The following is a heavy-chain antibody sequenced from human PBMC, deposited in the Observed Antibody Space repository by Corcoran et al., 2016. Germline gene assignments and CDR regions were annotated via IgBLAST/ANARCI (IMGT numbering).Heavy chain of an antibody. Sequence: EVQLVESGGGLVKPGGSLRLSCAASGFTFSSYSMNWVRQAPGKGLEWVSSISSSSSYIYYADSVKGRFTISRDNAKNSLYLQMNSLRAEDTAVYYCARELGGDGYNKFDYWGQGTLVTVSS. V-gene: IGHV3-21*01. CDR2: ISSSSSYI. D-gene: IGHD3-16*01. CDR1: GFTFSSYS. J-gene: IGHJ4*02. CDR3: ARELGGDGYNKFDY.